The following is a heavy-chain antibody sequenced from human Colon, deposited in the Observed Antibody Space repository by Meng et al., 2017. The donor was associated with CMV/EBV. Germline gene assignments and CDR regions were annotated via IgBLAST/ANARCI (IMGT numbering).Heavy chain of an antibody. CDR1: GFTFSSYA. CDR2: IGGTGTIT. J-gene: IGHJ4*02. V-gene: IGHV3-23*01. CDR3: VTGTTGYFDL. Sequence: GESLKISCAASGFTFSSYAMSWVRQAPGKGLEWVSVIGGTGTITHYADSVKGRFTISRDNDRNIIDLQMSSLTADDTAIYYCVTGTTGYFDLWGQGTLVTVSS. D-gene: IGHD1-7*01.